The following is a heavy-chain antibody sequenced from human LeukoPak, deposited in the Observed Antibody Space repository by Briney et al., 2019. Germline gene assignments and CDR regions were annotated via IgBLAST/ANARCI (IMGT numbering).Heavy chain of an antibody. D-gene: IGHD5-24*01. Sequence: GGSLRLSCAASGLTFTSSWMHWVRQAPGKGLMWVSRINSDGSNRNYADSVKGRFTISRDNAKNALYLQMDSLRAEDAAVYYCARPQDGYNGFDCWGQGTLVTVSS. V-gene: IGHV3-74*01. CDR1: GLTFTSSW. J-gene: IGHJ4*02. CDR2: INSDGSNR. CDR3: ARPQDGYNGFDC.